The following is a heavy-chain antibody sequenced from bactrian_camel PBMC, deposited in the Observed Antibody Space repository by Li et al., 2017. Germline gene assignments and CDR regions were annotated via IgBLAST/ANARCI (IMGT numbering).Heavy chain of an antibody. J-gene: IGHJ6*01. D-gene: IGHD3*01. Sequence: HVQLVESGGGSVQAGGSLRLSCAVSGYTETNNYIAWFRGAPGKNREAVASIIGAAGVTYYADSVKGRFTISRDNAKNTHYLQLNSLKTEDTAMYYCAHPSDYCSDSWYSADFAYWGQGTQVTGS. CDR3: AHPSDYCSDSWYSADFAY. V-gene: IGHV3S54*01. CDR2: IIGAAGVT. CDR1: GYTETNNY.